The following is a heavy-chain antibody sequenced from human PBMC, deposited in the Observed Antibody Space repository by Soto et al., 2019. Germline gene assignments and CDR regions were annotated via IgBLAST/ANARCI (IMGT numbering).Heavy chain of an antibody. CDR3: TSAYCGGDCYSDCYYYGIDV. J-gene: IGHJ6*02. Sequence: GGSLRLSCAASGFTFSGSAMHWVRQASGKGLEWVGRIRSKANSYATAYAASVKGRFTISRDDAKNTAYLQMNSLKPEDTAVGYCTSAYCGGDCYSDCYYYGIDVWAQATTGTVSS. V-gene: IGHV3-73*01. D-gene: IGHD2-21*02. CDR1: GFTFSGSA. CDR2: IRSKANSYAT.